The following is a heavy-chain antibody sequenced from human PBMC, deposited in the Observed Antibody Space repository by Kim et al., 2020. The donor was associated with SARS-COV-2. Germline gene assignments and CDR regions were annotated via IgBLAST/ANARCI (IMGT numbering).Heavy chain of an antibody. CDR1: GYTFTSYD. D-gene: IGHD6-13*01. J-gene: IGHJ4*02. Sequence: ASVKVSCKASGYTFTSYDINWVRQATGQGLAWMGWMNPHSGNTGYAQKFQGRVTMTRNTSISTAYMELSSLRSEDTAVYYCARGLPKQLAFFDYWGQGTLVTVSS. CDR2: MNPHSGNT. CDR3: ARGLPKQLAFFDY. V-gene: IGHV1-8*01.